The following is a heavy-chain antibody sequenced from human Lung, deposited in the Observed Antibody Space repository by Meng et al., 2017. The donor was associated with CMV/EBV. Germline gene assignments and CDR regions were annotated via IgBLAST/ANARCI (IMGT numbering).Heavy chain of an antibody. CDR3: ARAASITMIVVVITPAGDAFDI. D-gene: IGHD3-22*01. J-gene: IGHJ3*02. V-gene: IGHV3-30*04. CDR2: ISYDGSNK. CDR1: GFTFSSYA. Sequence: LSLTXAASGFTFSSYAMHWVRQAPGKGLEWVAVISYDGSNKYYADSVKGRFTISRDNSKNTLYLQMNSLRAEDTAVYYCARAASITMIVVVITPAGDAFDIWGQGXMVTVSS.